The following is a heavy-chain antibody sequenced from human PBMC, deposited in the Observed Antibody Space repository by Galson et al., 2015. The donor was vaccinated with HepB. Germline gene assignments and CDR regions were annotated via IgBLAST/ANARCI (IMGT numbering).Heavy chain of an antibody. CDR2: IIPIFGTA. D-gene: IGHD6-19*01. CDR1: GGTFSSYA. V-gene: IGHV1-69*13. J-gene: IGHJ3*02. Sequence: SVKVSCKASGGTFSSYAISWVRQAPGQGLEWMGGIIPIFGTANYAQKFQGRVTITADESTSTAYMELSSLRSEDTAVYYCARLGIAVAATGTFDIWGQGTMVTVSS. CDR3: ARLGIAVAATGTFDI.